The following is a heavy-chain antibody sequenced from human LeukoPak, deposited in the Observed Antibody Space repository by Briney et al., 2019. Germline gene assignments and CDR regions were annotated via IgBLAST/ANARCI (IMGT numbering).Heavy chain of an antibody. CDR1: GFTFSRYW. CDR3: ARAEGGYDILTGYFPDY. J-gene: IGHJ4*02. Sequence: GGSLGLSCAASGFTFSRYWMTWVRQAPGKGMEWVASIKEDGSEKYSVDSVKGRFTISRDNAKNSLFLQMNSLRAEDTAVYYCARAEGGYDILTGYFPDYWGQGTLVTVSS. D-gene: IGHD3-9*01. CDR2: IKEDGSEK. V-gene: IGHV3-7*01.